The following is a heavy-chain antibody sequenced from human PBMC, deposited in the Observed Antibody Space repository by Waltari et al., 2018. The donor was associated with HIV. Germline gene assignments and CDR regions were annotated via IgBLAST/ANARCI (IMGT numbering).Heavy chain of an antibody. D-gene: IGHD3-10*01. V-gene: IGHV1-2*02. CDR1: GYTFHAYF. CDR3: ASVTDSGTALAN. Sequence: QVHLVQSGAEVKKPGSSVRVSCKTSGYTFHAYFFYWVRQAPGRALDWVGMINPNSRETKSAQRLEGRVTLTRDLSTSTGYMELSRLTPDDTAVYYCASVTDSGTALANWGQGTLISVSS. J-gene: IGHJ4*02. CDR2: INPNSRET.